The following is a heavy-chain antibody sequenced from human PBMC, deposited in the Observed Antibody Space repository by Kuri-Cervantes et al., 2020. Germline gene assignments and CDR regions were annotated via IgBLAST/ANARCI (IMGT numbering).Heavy chain of an antibody. CDR3: ARPLGTYWEYYYGSGSYHP. D-gene: IGHD3-10*01. Sequence: GESLKISCAASGFTFSSYGMHWVRQAPGKGLEWVAVISYDRSNKYYADSVKGRPTIPRDNSKNTLYLQMNSLRAEDTAVYYCARPLGTYWEYYYGSGSYHPWGQGTLVTVSS. CDR1: GFTFSSYG. V-gene: IGHV3-30*03. CDR2: ISYDRSNK. J-gene: IGHJ5*02.